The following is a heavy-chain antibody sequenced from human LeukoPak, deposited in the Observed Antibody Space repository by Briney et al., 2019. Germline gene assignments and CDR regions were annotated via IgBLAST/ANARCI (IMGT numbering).Heavy chain of an antibody. D-gene: IGHD1-26*01. J-gene: IGHJ4*02. V-gene: IGHV3-48*01. CDR3: ARGSGSYQIFDY. CDR1: GFTFSSYA. Sequence: GGSLRLSCAASGFTFSSYAMSWVRQAPGKGLEWVSYITSSSSTIYYADSVKGRFTISRDNAKNSLHLQMNSLRAEDTAVYYCARGSGSYQIFDYWGQGTLVTVSP. CDR2: ITSSSSTI.